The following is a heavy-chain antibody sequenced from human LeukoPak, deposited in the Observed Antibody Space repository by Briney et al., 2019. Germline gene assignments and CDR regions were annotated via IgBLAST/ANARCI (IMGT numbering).Heavy chain of an antibody. D-gene: IGHD3-3*01. CDR2: IYYSGST. J-gene: IGHJ5*02. V-gene: IGHV4-39*07. CDR1: GGSISSSSYY. Sequence: SETLSLTCTVSGGSISSSSYYWGWIRQPPGKGLEWIGSIYYSGSTYYNPSLKSRVTISVDTSKNQFSLKLSSVTAADTPVYYCARDPITIFGVAPGNWFDPWGQGTLVTVSS. CDR3: ARDPITIFGVAPGNWFDP.